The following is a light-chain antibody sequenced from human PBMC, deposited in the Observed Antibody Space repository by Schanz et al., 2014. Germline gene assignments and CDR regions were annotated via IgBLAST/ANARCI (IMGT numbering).Light chain of an antibody. V-gene: IGKV1-5*01. CDR1: QSISVW. CDR3: QQYNSYMYT. J-gene: IGKJ2*01. CDR2: DAS. Sequence: DIQMTQSPSTLSASVGDRVTLTCRASQSISVWLAWYQQKPGKAPKLLIYDASSLESGVPSRFSGSGSGTEVTLTISSLQPDDFATYYCQQYNSYMYTFGQGTKLEIK.